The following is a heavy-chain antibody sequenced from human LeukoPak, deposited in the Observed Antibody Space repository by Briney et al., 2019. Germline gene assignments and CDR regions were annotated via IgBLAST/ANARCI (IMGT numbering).Heavy chain of an antibody. V-gene: IGHV1-2*02. D-gene: IGHD6-13*01. Sequence: GASVKVSCKASGYTFTGYYLHWVRQAPGQGLEWMGWINPNSGGTNYAQKFQGRVTMTRDTSISTAYMELSRLRSDDTAVYYCARVRFSSWYQVLDFDYWGQGTLVTVSS. J-gene: IGHJ4*02. CDR2: INPNSGGT. CDR1: GYTFTGYY. CDR3: ARVRFSSWYQVLDFDY.